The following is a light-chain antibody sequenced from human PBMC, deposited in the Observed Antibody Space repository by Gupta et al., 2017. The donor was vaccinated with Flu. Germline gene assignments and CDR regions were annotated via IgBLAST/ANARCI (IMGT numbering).Light chain of an antibody. CDR2: DNN. CDR3: GAWDSTGNVYV. Sequence: VISTCSGSNSNIGINYVSWDQQLPGTAPKLLLYDNNKRPSGIPDRFSGSKSGTSATLGITGLQTGEEADYHCGAWDSTGNVYVFGGGTKVTVL. CDR1: NSNIGINY. J-gene: IGLJ3*02. V-gene: IGLV1-51*01.